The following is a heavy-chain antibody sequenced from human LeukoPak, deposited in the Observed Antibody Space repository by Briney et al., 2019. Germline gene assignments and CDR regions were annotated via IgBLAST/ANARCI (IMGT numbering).Heavy chain of an antibody. J-gene: IGHJ4*02. CDR3: AKDSPTGSLRFGDDY. CDR1: GFTVSSNY. V-gene: IGHV3-53*01. Sequence: PGGSLRLSCAASGFTVSSNYMSWVRQAPGKGLEWVSVIYSGGSTYYADSVKGRFTISRDNSKNTLYLQMNSLRAEDTAVYYCAKDSPTGSLRFGDDYWGQGTLVTVSS. D-gene: IGHD5/OR15-5a*01. CDR2: IYSGGST.